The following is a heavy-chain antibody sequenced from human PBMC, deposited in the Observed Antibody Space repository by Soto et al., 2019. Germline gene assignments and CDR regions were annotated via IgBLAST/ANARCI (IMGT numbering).Heavy chain of an antibody. D-gene: IGHD3-10*01. V-gene: IGHV4-31*03. CDR1: GGSIRSPNYS. J-gene: IGHJ4*02. Sequence: QVQLQESGPGLVKPSQTLSLTCTVIGGSIRSPNYSWSWIRQHPGKGLEWIGNIYYNGSTNYTPSLKSRAVISLDTSKNQFSLKLNSVTAADTAVYYCARDAPLWFGELSHWGQGTLVTVSS. CDR2: IYYNGST. CDR3: ARDAPLWFGELSH.